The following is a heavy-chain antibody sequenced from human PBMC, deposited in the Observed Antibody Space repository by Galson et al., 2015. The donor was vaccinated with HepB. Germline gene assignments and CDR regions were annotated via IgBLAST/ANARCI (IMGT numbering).Heavy chain of an antibody. Sequence: SLRLSCAASGFTFSSYSMNWVRQAPGKGLEWVSYISSSSSTIYYADSVKGRFTISRDNAKNSLYLQMNSLRDEDTAVYYCARVLLWFGANTYYFDYWGQGTLVTVSS. CDR2: ISSSSSTI. D-gene: IGHD3-10*01. V-gene: IGHV3-48*02. CDR3: ARVLLWFGANTYYFDY. CDR1: GFTFSSYS. J-gene: IGHJ4*02.